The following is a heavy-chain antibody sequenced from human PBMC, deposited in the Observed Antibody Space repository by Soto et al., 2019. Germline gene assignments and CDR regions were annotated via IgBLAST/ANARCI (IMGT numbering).Heavy chain of an antibody. D-gene: IGHD3-22*01. CDR2: IWYDGSNK. Sequence: PGGSLRLSCAASGFTFSSYGMHWVRQAPGKGLEWVAVIWYDGSNKYYADSVKGRFTISRDNSKNTLYLQMNSLRAEDTAVYYCARSRYDSSGYLDYWGQGTLVTVSS. CDR1: GFTFSSYG. J-gene: IGHJ4*02. CDR3: ARSRYDSSGYLDY. V-gene: IGHV3-33*01.